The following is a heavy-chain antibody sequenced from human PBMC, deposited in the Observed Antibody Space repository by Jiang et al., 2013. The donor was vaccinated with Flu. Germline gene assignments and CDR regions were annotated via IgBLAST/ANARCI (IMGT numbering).Heavy chain of an antibody. Sequence: GAEVKKPGESLKISCKGSGYRFTNYWIGWVRQMPGKGLEWMGIIQPGDSTARYSPSFQGQVTFSVDKSISTAYLQWGSLKASDTAIYYCARQTTVVTPEHEYYYVGMDVWGQGTTVTVSS. J-gene: IGHJ6*02. CDR3: ARQTTVVTPEHEYYYVGMDV. V-gene: IGHV5-51*01. CDR1: GYRFTNYW. D-gene: IGHD4-23*01. CDR2: IQPGDSTA.